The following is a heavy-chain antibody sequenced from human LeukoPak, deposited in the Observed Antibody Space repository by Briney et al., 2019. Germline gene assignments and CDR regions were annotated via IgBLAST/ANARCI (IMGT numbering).Heavy chain of an antibody. D-gene: IGHD3-3*01. CDR2: IKQDGSEK. Sequence: PGGSLRLSCAASGFTFSSYWMSWVRQAPGKGLEWVANIKQDGSEKYYADSVKGRFTISRDNAKNSLYLQMNSLRAEDTAVYYCARDRRITIFGVAMGDAFDIWGQGTMVTVSS. CDR3: ARDRRITIFGVAMGDAFDI. V-gene: IGHV3-7*01. CDR1: GFTFSSYW. J-gene: IGHJ3*02.